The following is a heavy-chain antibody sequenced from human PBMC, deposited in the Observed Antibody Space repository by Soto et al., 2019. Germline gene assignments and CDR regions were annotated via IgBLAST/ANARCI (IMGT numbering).Heavy chain of an antibody. D-gene: IGHD2-15*01. CDR1: GYTFTSYA. J-gene: IGHJ6*02. CDR2: INPGNGET. Sequence: ASVKVSCKASGYTFTSYAMHWVRQAPGQRLEWMGWINPGNGETKYSQKFQGRVTITRDTSVSTAYMELRSLRSDDTAVYYCARDGGGYCSGGSCYRADYGMDVWGQGTTVTVSS. CDR3: ARDGGGYCSGGSCYRADYGMDV. V-gene: IGHV1-3*01.